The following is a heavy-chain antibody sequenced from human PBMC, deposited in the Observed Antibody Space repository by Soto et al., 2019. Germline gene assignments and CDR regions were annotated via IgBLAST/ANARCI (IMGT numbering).Heavy chain of an antibody. V-gene: IGHV4-34*01. CDR2: INHSGST. J-gene: IGHJ4*02. Sequence: SETLSLTCAVYGGSFSGYYWSWIRQPPGKGLEWIGEINHSGSTNYNPSLKSRVTISVDTSKNQFSLKLSSVTAPDTAVFFWARGTGDRPLDFRGQGTLVTVSS. CDR1: GGSFSGYY. CDR3: ARGTGDRPLDF. D-gene: IGHD7-27*01.